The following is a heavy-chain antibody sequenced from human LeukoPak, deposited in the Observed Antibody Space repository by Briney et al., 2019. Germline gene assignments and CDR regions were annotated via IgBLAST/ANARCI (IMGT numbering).Heavy chain of an antibody. V-gene: IGHV1-69*13. CDR1: GGTFSSYA. Sequence: SVKVSCKASGGTFSSYAISWVRQAPGQGLEWMGGIIPIFGTANYAQKFQGRVTITADESTSTAYMELSSLRSEDTAVYYCARDSGPEPDYYYYGMDVWGQGTTVTVSS. J-gene: IGHJ6*02. CDR3: ARDSGPEPDYYYYGMDV. D-gene: IGHD3-10*01. CDR2: IIPIFGTA.